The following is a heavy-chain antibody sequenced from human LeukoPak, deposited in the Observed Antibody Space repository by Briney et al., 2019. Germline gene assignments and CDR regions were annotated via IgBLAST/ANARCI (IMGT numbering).Heavy chain of an antibody. Sequence: GGSLRLSCAASGFTLSSYWMSWVRQAPGKGLEWVANIKQDGSAKYYVDSVKGRFTISRDNAKNSLYLQMNSLRAEDTAVYYCARDQIWFGDGGWFDPWGQGTLVTVSS. J-gene: IGHJ5*02. D-gene: IGHD3-10*01. CDR2: IKQDGSAK. V-gene: IGHV3-7*03. CDR1: GFTLSSYW. CDR3: ARDQIWFGDGGWFDP.